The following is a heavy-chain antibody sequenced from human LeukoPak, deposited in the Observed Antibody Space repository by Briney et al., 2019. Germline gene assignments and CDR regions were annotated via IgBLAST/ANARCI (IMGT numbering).Heavy chain of an antibody. CDR3: ATGGGIAVAGRTRLQY. V-gene: IGHV1-24*01. J-gene: IGHJ4*02. Sequence: ASVKVSCKVSGYTLTELSMHWVRQAPGKGLEWMGGFDPEDGETIYAQKFQGRVTMTEDTSTDTAYMELSSLRSEDTAVYYCATGGGIAVAGRTRLQYWGQGTLVTVSS. CDR2: FDPEDGET. CDR1: GYTLTELS. D-gene: IGHD6-19*01.